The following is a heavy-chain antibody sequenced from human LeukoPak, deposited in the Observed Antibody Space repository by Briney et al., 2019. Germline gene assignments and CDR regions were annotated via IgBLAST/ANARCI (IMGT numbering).Heavy chain of an antibody. Sequence: SETLSLTCTVSGGSISSYYWSWIRQPPGKGLEWIGYIYYSGSTNYNPSLKSRVTISVVTSKNQFSLKLSSVTAADTAVYYVGRDPGAGSYLGAFDIWGQGTMVTVSS. V-gene: IGHV4-59*01. CDR1: GGSISSYY. J-gene: IGHJ3*02. D-gene: IGHD3-10*01. CDR3: GRDPGAGSYLGAFDI. CDR2: IYYSGST.